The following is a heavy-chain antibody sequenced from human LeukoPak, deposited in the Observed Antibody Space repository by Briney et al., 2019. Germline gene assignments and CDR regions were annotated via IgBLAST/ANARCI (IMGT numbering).Heavy chain of an antibody. CDR2: IRYDGSNK. CDR3: ARAHSSWKVRGVGDAFDI. CDR1: GFTFSTYG. Sequence: PGGSLRLSCAASGFTFSTYGIHWVRQAPGKGLEWVAFIRYDGSNKNYADSVKGRFTISRDNAKNSLYLQMNSLRAEDTAVYYCARAHSSWKVRGVGDAFDIWGQGTMVTVSS. J-gene: IGHJ3*02. D-gene: IGHD3-10*01. V-gene: IGHV3-30*02.